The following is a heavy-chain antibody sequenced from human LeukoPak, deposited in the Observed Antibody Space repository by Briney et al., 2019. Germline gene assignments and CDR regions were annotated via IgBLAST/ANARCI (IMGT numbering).Heavy chain of an antibody. D-gene: IGHD5/OR15-5a*01. CDR3: ARKVSIDHINDAFDI. J-gene: IGHJ3*02. CDR1: GFTVSSNY. V-gene: IGHV3-53*01. CDR2: IYSGGST. Sequence: GGSLRLSCAASGFTVSSNYMSWVRQAPGKGLEWVSVIYSGGSTYYADSVKGRFTISRDNSKNTLYLQMNSLRAEDTAVYYCARKVSIDHINDAFDIWGQGTMVTVSS.